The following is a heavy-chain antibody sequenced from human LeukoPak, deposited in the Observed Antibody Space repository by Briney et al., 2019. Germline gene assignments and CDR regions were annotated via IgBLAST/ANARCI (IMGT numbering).Heavy chain of an antibody. CDR3: ALEYPFGDY. V-gene: IGHV1-2*02. D-gene: IGHD2-2*01. CDR1: GYTFTGYY. CDR2: INPNSGVT. Sequence: GASVKVSCKASGYTFTGYYMHWVRQAPGQGLEWMGWINPNSGVTNYAQKFQGRVTMTWDKSITTAYMELSRLTSDDTAVYYCALEYPFGDYWGQGTLVTVSS. J-gene: IGHJ4*02.